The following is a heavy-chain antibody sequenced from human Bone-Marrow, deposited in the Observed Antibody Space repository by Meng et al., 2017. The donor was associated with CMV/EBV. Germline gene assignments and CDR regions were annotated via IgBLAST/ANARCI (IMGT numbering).Heavy chain of an antibody. CDR3: AKDGSFGSGSYYGLDV. Sequence: GESLKISCAASGFTFSSYGMHWARQAPGKGLEWVAVIWYDGSNKYYADSVKGRFTISRDNSKNTLYLQMNTLRTEDTAVYYCAKDGSFGSGSYYGLDVWGQGTTVTVSS. V-gene: IGHV3-33*06. CDR1: GFTFSSYG. CDR2: IWYDGSNK. J-gene: IGHJ6*02. D-gene: IGHD3-10*01.